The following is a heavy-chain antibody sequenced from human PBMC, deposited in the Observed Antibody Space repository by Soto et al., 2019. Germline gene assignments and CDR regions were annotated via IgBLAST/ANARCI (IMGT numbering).Heavy chain of an antibody. CDR1: GLTISGKKY. CDR3: ATWHEREHAFDV. Sequence: DVQLVESGGGLIQPGESLRLSCAAFGLTISGKKYVAWVRQAQGKGLEWVSALYDVDGSFYADSVTGRFTTSSDSSKTTVYLQMNDLRPDDTAVYYCATWHEREHAFDVWGQGTTVTISS. J-gene: IGHJ3*01. CDR2: LYDVDGS. V-gene: IGHV3-53*01. D-gene: IGHD1-1*01.